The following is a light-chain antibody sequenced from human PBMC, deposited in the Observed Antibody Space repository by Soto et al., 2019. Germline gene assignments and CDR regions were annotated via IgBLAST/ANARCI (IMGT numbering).Light chain of an antibody. CDR2: AAS. J-gene: IGKJ4*01. V-gene: IGKV1-39*01. Sequence: DIQMTQSPSSLSASVGDRVTITCRASQSISSYLNWYQHKPGKAPKLLIYAASSLQSGVPSRFSGSGSGTDFTRTISSLQPEDVATYCCQQSYSTLLTFGGGTKVEIK. CDR1: QSISSY. CDR3: QQSYSTLLT.